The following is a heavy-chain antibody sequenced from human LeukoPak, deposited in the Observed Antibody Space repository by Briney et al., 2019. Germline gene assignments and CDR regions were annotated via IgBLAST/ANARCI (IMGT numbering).Heavy chain of an antibody. D-gene: IGHD3-3*01. CDR1: GVSISSYY. J-gene: IGHJ4*02. Sequence: SETLSLTCTGSGVSISSYYWSWIRQPPGKGLEWIGYIYYSGSTNYNPSLKSRVTISVDTSKNQFSLKLSSVTAADTAVYYCARGSGRESLDYWGQGTLVTVSS. V-gene: IGHV4-59*01. CDR3: ARGSGRESLDY. CDR2: IYYSGST.